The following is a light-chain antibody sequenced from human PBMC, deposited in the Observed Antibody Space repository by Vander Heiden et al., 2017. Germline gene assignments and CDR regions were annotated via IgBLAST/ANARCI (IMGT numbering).Light chain of an antibody. CDR2: NND. J-gene: IGLJ1*01. CDR1: TSYLGTNA. V-gene: IGLV1-44*01. Sequence: QSVLTQPPSVSGTPGPWVTVSCSGRTSYLGTNARTCSHPHQGMSPKLLIYNNDQRPSGVPDRFAGSKSGTSASVAIRGLQSEDEAEYYCAPWDDSLNGYVVGTGTRVTVL. CDR3: APWDDSLNGYV.